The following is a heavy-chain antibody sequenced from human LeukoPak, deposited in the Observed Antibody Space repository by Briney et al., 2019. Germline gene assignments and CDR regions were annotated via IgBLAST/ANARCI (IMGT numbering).Heavy chain of an antibody. D-gene: IGHD5-12*01. CDR1: GGTFSSYA. V-gene: IGHV1-2*02. J-gene: IGHJ6*03. Sequence: ASVKVSCKASGGTFSSYAISWVRQAPGQGLEWMGWINPNSGGTNYAQKFQGRVTMTRDTSISTAYMELSRLRSDDTAVYYCARAPGRLRLNNLVYMDVWGKGTTVTVSS. CDR2: INPNSGGT. CDR3: ARAPGRLRLNNLVYMDV.